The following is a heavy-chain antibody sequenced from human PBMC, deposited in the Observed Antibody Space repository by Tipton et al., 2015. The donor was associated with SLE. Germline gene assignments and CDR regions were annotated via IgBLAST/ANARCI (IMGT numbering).Heavy chain of an antibody. D-gene: IGHD3-22*01. CDR2: MHNSGDS. Sequence: TLSLTCKVSGISISTHYWSWIRQPPGKGLEWIGQMHNSGDSTYNPPLKSRVTMSVDTSKNHFSLKLTSVIAADTAVYYCARGRYDSSGYRGYFDYWGQGTLVTVSS. V-gene: IGHV4-59*11. CDR1: GISISTHY. J-gene: IGHJ4*02. CDR3: ARGRYDSSGYRGYFDY.